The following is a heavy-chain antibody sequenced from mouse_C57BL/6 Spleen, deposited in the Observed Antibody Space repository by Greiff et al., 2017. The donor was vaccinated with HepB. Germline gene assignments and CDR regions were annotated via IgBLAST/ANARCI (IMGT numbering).Heavy chain of an antibody. J-gene: IGHJ4*01. Sequence: VQLQQSGPELVKPGASVKIPCKASGYTFTDYNMDWVKQSHGKSLEWIGDINPNNGGTIYNQKFKGKATLTVDKSSSTAYMELRSLTSEDTAVYYCARSYTLGGYDMDYWGQGTSVTVSS. CDR1: GYTFTDYN. V-gene: IGHV1-18*01. CDR2: INPNNGGT. D-gene: IGHD3-1*01. CDR3: ARSYTLGGYDMDY.